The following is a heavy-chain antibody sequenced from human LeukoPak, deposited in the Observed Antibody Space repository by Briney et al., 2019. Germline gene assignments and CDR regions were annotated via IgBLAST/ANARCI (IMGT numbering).Heavy chain of an antibody. CDR2: IKQDGSEK. CDR3: ARVHDLGHYFDY. V-gene: IGHV3-7*01. D-gene: IGHD7-27*01. Sequence: GGSLRLSCAASGFTISSYWMSWVRQAPGKGLEWVANIKQDGSEKYYVDSVKGRFTISRDNAKNSLYLQMNSLRAEDTAVYYCARVHDLGHYFDYWGQGTLVTVSS. J-gene: IGHJ4*02. CDR1: GFTISSYW.